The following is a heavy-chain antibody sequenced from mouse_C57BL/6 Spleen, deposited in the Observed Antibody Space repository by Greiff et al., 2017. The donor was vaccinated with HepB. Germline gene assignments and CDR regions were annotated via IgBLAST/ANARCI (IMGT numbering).Heavy chain of an antibody. CDR3: ARESPYHSNYGFAY. J-gene: IGHJ3*01. D-gene: IGHD2-5*01. V-gene: IGHV1-64*01. Sequence: VQLQQPGAELVKPGASVKLSCKASGYTFTSYWMHWVKQRPGQGLEWIGMIHPNSGSTNYNEKFKSKATLTVDKSSSTAYMQLSSLTSEDSAVYYCARESPYHSNYGFAYWGQGTLVTVSA. CDR1: GYTFTSYW. CDR2: IHPNSGST.